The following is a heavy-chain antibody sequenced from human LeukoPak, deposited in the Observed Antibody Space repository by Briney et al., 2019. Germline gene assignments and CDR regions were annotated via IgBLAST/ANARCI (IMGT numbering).Heavy chain of an antibody. V-gene: IGHV3-9*01. CDR3: ATQQIEDYFDY. CDR2: ISWNSGSI. Sequence: GGSLRLSCAASGFTFDDYAMHWVRQAPGKGLEWVSGISWNSGSIGYADSVKGRFTISRDNAKNSLYLQMNSLRAEDTALYYCATQQIEDYFDYWGQGTLVTVSS. D-gene: IGHD6-13*01. J-gene: IGHJ4*02. CDR1: GFTFDDYA.